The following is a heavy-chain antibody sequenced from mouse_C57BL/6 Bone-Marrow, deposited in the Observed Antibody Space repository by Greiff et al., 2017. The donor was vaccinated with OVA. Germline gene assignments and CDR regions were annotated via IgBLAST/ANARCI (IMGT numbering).Heavy chain of an antibody. J-gene: IGHJ1*03. CDR3: AREGETYWYFDV. Sequence: EVKLLESGPGLVKPSQSLSLTCSVTGYSITSGYYWNWIRQFPGNKLEWMGYISYDGSNNYNPSLKDRISITRDTSKNQFFLKLNSVTTEDTATYYCAREGETYWYFDVWGTGTTVTVSS. CDR2: ISYDGSN. CDR1: GYSITSGYY. V-gene: IGHV3-6*01.